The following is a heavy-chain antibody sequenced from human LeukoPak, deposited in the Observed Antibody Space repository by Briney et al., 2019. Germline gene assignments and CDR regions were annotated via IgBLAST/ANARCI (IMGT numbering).Heavy chain of an antibody. CDR3: AREVSSGWYNWFDP. J-gene: IGHJ5*02. V-gene: IGHV6-1*01. CDR1: GDSVSSNTAA. Sequence: SQTLSLTCAIPGDSVSSNTAAWNWIRQSPSRGLEWLGRTYYRSKWYKDYAVSVKSRITINPDTSKNQFSLQLNSVTPEDTAVYYCAREVSSGWYNWFDPWGQGTLVTVSS. D-gene: IGHD6-19*01. CDR2: TYYRSKWYK.